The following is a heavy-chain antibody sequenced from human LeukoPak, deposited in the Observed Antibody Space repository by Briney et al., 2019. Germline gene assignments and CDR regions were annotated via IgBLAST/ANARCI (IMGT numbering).Heavy chain of an antibody. CDR3: AKDGDFWSGYYSY. CDR1: GYTFTGYY. Sequence: ASVKVSCKASGYTFTGYYMHWVRQAPGQGLEWMGWINPNSGGTNYAQKFQGWVTMTRDTSISTTYMELSRLRSDDTAVYYCAKDGDFWSGYYSYWGQGTLVTVSS. D-gene: IGHD3-3*01. J-gene: IGHJ4*02. V-gene: IGHV1-2*04. CDR2: INPNSGGT.